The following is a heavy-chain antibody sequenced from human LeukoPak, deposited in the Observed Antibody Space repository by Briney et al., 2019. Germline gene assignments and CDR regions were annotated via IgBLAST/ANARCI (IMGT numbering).Heavy chain of an antibody. D-gene: IGHD3-3*01. J-gene: IGHJ4*02. CDR2: VSGSGGST. Sequence: PGGSLRLSCAASGFTFSSYAMSWVRQAPGNGLEWVSAVSGSGGSTYYADSVKGRFTISRDNSKNTLYLQMNSLRAEDTAVYYCASAPPVYYDFWSGYLQGNYFDYWGQGTLVTVSS. CDR3: ASAPPVYYDFWSGYLQGNYFDY. V-gene: IGHV3-23*01. CDR1: GFTFSSYA.